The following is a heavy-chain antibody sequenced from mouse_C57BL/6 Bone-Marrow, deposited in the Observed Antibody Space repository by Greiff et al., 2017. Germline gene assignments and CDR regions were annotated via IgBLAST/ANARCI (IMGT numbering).Heavy chain of an antibody. J-gene: IGHJ2*01. CDR2: IGDGGSYT. CDR3: ARVRFDY. Sequence: EVKLMESGGGLVKPGGSLKLSCSASGFTFSSYAMSWVRQTPEKRLEWVATIGDGGSYTYYPDNVKGRFTISRDNAKNNLYLQMSHLKSEDTAMYYCARVRFDYWGQGTTLTVSS. CDR1: GFTFSSYA. V-gene: IGHV5-4*03.